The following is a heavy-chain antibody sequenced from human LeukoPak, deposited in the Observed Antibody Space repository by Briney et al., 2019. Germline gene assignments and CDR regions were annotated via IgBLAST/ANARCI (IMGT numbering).Heavy chain of an antibody. D-gene: IGHD3-22*01. V-gene: IGHV4-59*01. CDR3: ARGGYYANSGYSFDS. CDR2: NYYSGST. J-gene: IGHJ4*02. Sequence: SETLSLTCTVSGDPISSYYGSWIRQPPGKGLEWIGYNYYSGSTNYNPSLKSRVTISVDTSKNQFSLKLSSVTAADTAVYYCARGGYYANSGYSFDSWGQGTLVTVSS. CDR1: GDPISSYY.